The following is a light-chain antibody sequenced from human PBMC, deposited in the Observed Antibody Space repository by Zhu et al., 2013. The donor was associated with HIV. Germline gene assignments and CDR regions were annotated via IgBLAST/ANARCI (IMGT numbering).Light chain of an antibody. CDR3: AAWDDSLSGPV. V-gene: IGLV1-47*01. CDR1: SSNIGTHY. Sequence: QSVLTQPPSASGTPGQRVTISCSGSSSNIGTHYVYWYQHLPGTAPKLLIYRNDRRPSGVPDRFSGYKSGSSASLVITGLQFADEADYYCAAWDDSLSGPVFGGGTKLTVL. J-gene: IGLJ3*02. CDR2: RND.